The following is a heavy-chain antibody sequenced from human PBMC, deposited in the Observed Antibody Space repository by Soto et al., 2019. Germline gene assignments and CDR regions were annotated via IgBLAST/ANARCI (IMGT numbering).Heavy chain of an antibody. J-gene: IGHJ5*02. V-gene: IGHV4-34*01. CDR1: GGSFSGYY. CDR3: ARGLRSSPNWFDP. CDR2: INHSGST. D-gene: IGHD4-17*01. Sequence: SETLCLTCAVYGGSFSGYYWSGIRQPPGKGLEWIGEINHSGSTNYNPSLKSRVTISVDTSKNQFSLKLSSVTAADTAVYYCARGLRSSPNWFDPWGQGTLVTVSS.